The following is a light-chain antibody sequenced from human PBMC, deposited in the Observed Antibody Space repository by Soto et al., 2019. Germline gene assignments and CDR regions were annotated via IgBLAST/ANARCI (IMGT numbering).Light chain of an antibody. CDR1: QGISSD. V-gene: IGKV1-8*01. CDR3: QHYNSYSEA. J-gene: IGKJ1*01. CDR2: SAS. Sequence: AIRMTQSPSSLSASTGDRVTITCRASQGISSDLAWYQQKPGKAPKLLIYSASSLQSGVPSRFSGSGSGTYFTLTISSLQPDDFATYYCQHYNSYSEAFGQGTKVDI.